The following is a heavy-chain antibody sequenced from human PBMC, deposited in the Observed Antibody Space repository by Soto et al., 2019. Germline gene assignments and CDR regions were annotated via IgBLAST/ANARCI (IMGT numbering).Heavy chain of an antibody. CDR2: IWYDGSNK. CDR3: ARDLGITYLVVVPAAIGSYYYYMDV. J-gene: IGHJ6*03. V-gene: IGHV3-33*08. D-gene: IGHD2-2*01. CDR1: GFTFSSYG. Sequence: GGSLRLSCAASGFTFSSYGMHWVRQAPGKGLEWVAVIWYDGSNKYYADSVKGRFTISRDNSKNTLYLQMNSLRAEDTAVYYCARDLGITYLVVVPAAIGSYYYYMDVWGKGTTVTVSS.